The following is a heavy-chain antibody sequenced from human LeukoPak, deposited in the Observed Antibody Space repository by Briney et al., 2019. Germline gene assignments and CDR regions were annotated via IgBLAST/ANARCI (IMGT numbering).Heavy chain of an antibody. J-gene: IGHJ2*01. CDR2: IFNDGTA. CDR3: ARVNWYFDL. V-gene: IGHV4-30-4*08. Sequence: SQTLSLTCTVSGDSISTTDYYWGWVRQPPGKGLEWIGYIFNDGTAYYNPSPKSRVTVSVDTSKNQFSLKLTSVTAADTAVYYSARVNWYFDLWGRGTLVTVSS. CDR1: GDSISTTDYY.